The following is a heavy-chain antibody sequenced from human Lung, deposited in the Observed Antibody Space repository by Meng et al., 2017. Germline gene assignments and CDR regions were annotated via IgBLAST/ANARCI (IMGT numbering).Heavy chain of an antibody. J-gene: IGHJ5*02. CDR2: INAGNGYT. Sequence: QVQIVQSGAAVKKPGASAKIPCTAAGYTFPSYAIHWVRQAPGQRLEWMGWINAGNGYTKYSRKFQDGVTITRDTSASTAYMELSNPTSEDTAVYYCARSPNYSGSGSYYKGWFDPWGQGTLVTVSS. CDR1: GYTFPSYA. D-gene: IGHD3-10*01. V-gene: IGHV1-3*01. CDR3: ARSPNYSGSGSYYKGWFDP.